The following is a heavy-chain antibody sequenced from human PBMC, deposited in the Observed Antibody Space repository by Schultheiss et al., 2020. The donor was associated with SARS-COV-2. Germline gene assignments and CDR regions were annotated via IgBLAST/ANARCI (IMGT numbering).Heavy chain of an antibody. CDR2: ISAYNGNT. Sequence: ASVKVSCKASGYTFTSYGISWVRQAPGQGLEWMGWISAYNGNTNYAQKLQGRVTMTTDTSTSTAYMELRGLRSDDTAVYYCVRDLAAAGTGWFDPWGQGSLVTVST. D-gene: IGHD6-13*01. V-gene: IGHV1-18*01. CDR3: VRDLAAAGTGWFDP. CDR1: GYTFTSYG. J-gene: IGHJ5*02.